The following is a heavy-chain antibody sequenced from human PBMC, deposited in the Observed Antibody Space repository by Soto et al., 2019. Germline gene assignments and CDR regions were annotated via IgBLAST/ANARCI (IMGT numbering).Heavy chain of an antibody. V-gene: IGHV1-18*01. D-gene: IGHD4-4*01. Sequence: SVKGSWKASGDTYTSAAISCRTQAPDQGLEWMGWISAYNGNTNYAQKLQGRVTMTTDTSTSTAYMELRSLRSDDTAVYYCAWSYSNYEDYYYYYYMDVWGKGTTVTVSS. CDR1: GDTYTSAA. CDR3: AWSYSNYEDYYYYYYMDV. J-gene: IGHJ6*03. CDR2: ISAYNGNT.